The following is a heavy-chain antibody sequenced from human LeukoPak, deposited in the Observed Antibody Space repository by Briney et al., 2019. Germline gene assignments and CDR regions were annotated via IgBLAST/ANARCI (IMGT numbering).Heavy chain of an antibody. CDR1: GYAFTSYY. J-gene: IGHJ3*02. D-gene: IGHD1-14*01. CDR2: INPSGGST. Sequence: ASVKVSCKASGYAFTSYYMHWVRQAPGQGLEWMGIINPSGGSTSYAQKFQGRVTMTRDTSTSTVYMELSSLRSEDTAVYYCARSINPGGAFDIWGQGTMVTVSS. V-gene: IGHV1-46*01. CDR3: ARSINPGGAFDI.